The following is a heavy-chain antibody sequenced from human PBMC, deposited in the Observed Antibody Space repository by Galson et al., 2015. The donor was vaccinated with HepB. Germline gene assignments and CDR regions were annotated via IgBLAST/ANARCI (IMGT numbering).Heavy chain of an antibody. CDR1: GGTFSSYA. CDR3: ARGNPDYDYIWGSYRPPGKNYYYMDV. J-gene: IGHJ6*03. D-gene: IGHD3-16*02. Sequence: SVKVSCKASGGTFSSYAISWVRQAPGQGLEWMGGIIPIFGTANYAQKFQGRVTITADESTSTAYMELSSLRSEDTAVYYCARGNPDYDYIWGSYRPPGKNYYYMDVWGKGTTVTVSS. CDR2: IIPIFGTA. V-gene: IGHV1-69*13.